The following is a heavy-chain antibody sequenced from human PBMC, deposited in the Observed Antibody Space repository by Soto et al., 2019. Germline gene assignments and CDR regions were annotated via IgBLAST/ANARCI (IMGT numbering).Heavy chain of an antibody. CDR3: ANHYDDGSGYYRDF. J-gene: IGHJ4*02. CDR1: GFTFSSYS. CDR2: IIESDGNT. D-gene: IGHD3-22*01. V-gene: IGHV3-23*01. Sequence: PGGSLRLSCAASGFTFSSYSMSWVRQAPGKGLEWVSSIIESDGNTYYADSVKGRFTISRDNSKNTLYLQMNSLRAEDTAVYYCANHYDDGSGYYRDFWGPGTLVTVSS.